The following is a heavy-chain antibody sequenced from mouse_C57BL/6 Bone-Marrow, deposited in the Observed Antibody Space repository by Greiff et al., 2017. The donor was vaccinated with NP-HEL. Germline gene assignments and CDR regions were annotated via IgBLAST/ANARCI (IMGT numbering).Heavy chain of an antibody. CDR2: IHPNSGST. CDR1: GYTFTSYW. V-gene: IGHV1-64*01. J-gene: IGHJ4*01. CDR3: ARRVARAMDY. D-gene: IGHD1-2*01. Sequence: QVQLQQPEAELVKPGASVKLSCKASGYTFTSYWMHWVKQRPGQGLEWIGMIHPNSGSTNYNEKFKSKATMTVDKSSSTAYMQLSSLTSEDSAVYYCARRVARAMDYWGQGTSVTVSS.